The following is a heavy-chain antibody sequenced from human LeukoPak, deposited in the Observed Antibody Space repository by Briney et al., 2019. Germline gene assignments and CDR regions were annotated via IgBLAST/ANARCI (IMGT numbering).Heavy chain of an antibody. CDR2: IDYSGST. J-gene: IGHJ4*02. Sequence: SETLSLTCTVSGGSISSYYWSWIRQHPGKGLEWIGYIDYSGSTNYNPSLKSRVTISIATSKNQFSLKLSSVTAADTAVYYCARGRWRYDSSGYYYDYWGQGTLVTVSS. CDR3: ARGRWRYDSSGYYYDY. D-gene: IGHD3-22*01. V-gene: IGHV4-59*01. CDR1: GGSISSYY.